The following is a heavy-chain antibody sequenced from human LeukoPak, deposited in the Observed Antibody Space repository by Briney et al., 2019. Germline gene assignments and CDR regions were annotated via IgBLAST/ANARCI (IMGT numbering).Heavy chain of an antibody. Sequence: PSETLSLTCTVSGGSISSSSYYWGWIRQPPGKGLEWIGSIYYSGSTYYNPSLKSRVTISVDTSKNQFSLKLSSVTAADTAVYYCAREETYYDFPDWGQGTLVTVSS. V-gene: IGHV4-39*07. J-gene: IGHJ4*02. CDR3: AREETYYDFPD. CDR2: IYYSGST. CDR1: GGSISSSSYY. D-gene: IGHD3-3*01.